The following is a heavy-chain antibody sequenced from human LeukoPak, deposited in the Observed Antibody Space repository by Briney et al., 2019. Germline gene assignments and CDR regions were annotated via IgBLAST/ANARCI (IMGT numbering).Heavy chain of an antibody. CDR1: GGSISSYY. CDR2: IYYSGST. J-gene: IGHJ4*02. D-gene: IGHD2-21*01. Sequence: SETLSLTCTVSGGSISSYYWSRIRQPPGKGLEWIGYIYYSGSTNYNPSLKSRVTISVDTSKNQFSLKLSSVTAADTAVYYCARETPYCGGDCYAFDYWGQGTLVTVSS. V-gene: IGHV4-59*01. CDR3: ARETPYCGGDCYAFDY.